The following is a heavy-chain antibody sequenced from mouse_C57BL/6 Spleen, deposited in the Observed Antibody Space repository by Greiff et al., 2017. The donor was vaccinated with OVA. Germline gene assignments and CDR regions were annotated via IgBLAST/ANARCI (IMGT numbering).Heavy chain of an antibody. D-gene: IGHD1-1*01. Sequence: EVQGVESGGGLVQPGGSLKLSCAASGFTFSDYGMAWVRQAPRKGPEWVAFISNLAYSIYYADTVTGRFTISRENAKNTLYLEMSSLRSEDTAMYYCARPLITTVTWYFDVWGTGTTVTVSS. CDR3: ARPLITTVTWYFDV. CDR2: ISNLAYSI. J-gene: IGHJ1*03. V-gene: IGHV5-15*01. CDR1: GFTFSDYG.